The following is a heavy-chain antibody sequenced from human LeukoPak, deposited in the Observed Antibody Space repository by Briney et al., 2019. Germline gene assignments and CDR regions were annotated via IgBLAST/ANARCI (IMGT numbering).Heavy chain of an antibody. CDR1: GASVSSSDYY. J-gene: IGHJ4*02. Sequence: PSETLSLTCTVSGASVSSSDYYWGWIRQPPGMRLEWIGNLYFSGNPYYNPSLNSRVTISVDTSKNQFSLKMRSVTAADTAVYYCARLGSGYPTPDYWGQETLVTVSS. CDR2: LYFSGNP. CDR3: ARLGSGYPTPDY. D-gene: IGHD6-19*01. V-gene: IGHV4-39*01.